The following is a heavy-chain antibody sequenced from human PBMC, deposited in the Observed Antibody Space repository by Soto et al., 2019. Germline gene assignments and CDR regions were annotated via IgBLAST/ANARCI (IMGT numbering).Heavy chain of an antibody. D-gene: IGHD3-10*01. CDR3: ARDLTSVRGS. CDR1: GGTFSRHS. J-gene: IGHJ4*02. Sequence: QVQMVQSGAEVKKPGSSARVSCKVSGGTFSRHSISWVRQAPGQGLEWMGGIIPIFDATQYAQKFQGRLTITADESTTTFHMDLSGLRPEYTAIYYCARDLTSVRGSWGQGTLVTVS. V-gene: IGHV1-69*01. CDR2: IIPIFDAT.